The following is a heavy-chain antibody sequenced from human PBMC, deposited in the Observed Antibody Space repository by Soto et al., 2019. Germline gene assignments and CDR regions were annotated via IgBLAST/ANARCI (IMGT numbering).Heavy chain of an antibody. CDR2: ISYDGSNK. CDR3: ARVELMWMATATFDY. Sequence: QVQLVESGGGVVQPGRSLSLSCAASGFTFSSYAMHWVRQAPGKGLEWVAVISYDGSNKYYADSVKGRFTISRDNSKNALYLQMNSLRAGDTAVYYCARVELMWMATATFDYWGQGTLVTVSS. J-gene: IGHJ4*02. CDR1: GFTFSSYA. V-gene: IGHV3-30-3*01. D-gene: IGHD5-18*01.